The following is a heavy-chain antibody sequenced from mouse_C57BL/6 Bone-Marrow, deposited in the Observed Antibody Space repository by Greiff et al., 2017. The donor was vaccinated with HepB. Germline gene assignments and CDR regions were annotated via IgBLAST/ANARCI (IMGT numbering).Heavy chain of an antibody. CDR3: AGGATVVAYWYFDV. D-gene: IGHD1-1*01. CDR1: GYTFTSYW. V-gene: IGHV1-69*01. J-gene: IGHJ1*03. CDR2: IDPSDSYT. Sequence: VQLQQPGAELVMPGASVKLSCKASGYTFTSYWMHWVKQRPGQGLEWIGEIDPSDSYTNYNQKFKGKSTLTVDKSSSTAYMQLSSLTSEDSAVYYCAGGATVVAYWYFDVWGTGTTVTVSS.